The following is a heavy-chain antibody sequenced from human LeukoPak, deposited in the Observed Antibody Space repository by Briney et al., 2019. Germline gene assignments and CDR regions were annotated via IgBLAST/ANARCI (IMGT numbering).Heavy chain of an antibody. J-gene: IGHJ4*02. V-gene: IGHV3-30*02. Sequence: PGGSLRLSCAASGFTFSSYGMHWVRQAPGKGLEWVAFIRYDGSNKYYADSVKGRFTISRGNSKNTLYLQMNSLRAEDTAVYYCAKDHRWELPHPHFDYWGQGTLVTVSS. CDR1: GFTFSSYG. CDR2: IRYDGSNK. D-gene: IGHD1-26*01. CDR3: AKDHRWELPHPHFDY.